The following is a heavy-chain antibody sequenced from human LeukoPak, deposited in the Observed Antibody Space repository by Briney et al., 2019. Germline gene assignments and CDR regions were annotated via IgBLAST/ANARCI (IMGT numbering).Heavy chain of an antibody. V-gene: IGHV3-7*01. D-gene: IGHD5-24*01. J-gene: IGHJ3*02. CDR1: GFTFSSYW. CDR2: IKQDGSEK. Sequence: GGSLRLSCAASGFTFSSYWMSWVRKAPGKGLEWVANIKQDGSEKYYVDSVKGRFTISRDNAKNSLYLQMNSLRAEDTAVYYCARDQRNGYNYGAFDIWGQGTMVTVSS. CDR3: ARDQRNGYNYGAFDI.